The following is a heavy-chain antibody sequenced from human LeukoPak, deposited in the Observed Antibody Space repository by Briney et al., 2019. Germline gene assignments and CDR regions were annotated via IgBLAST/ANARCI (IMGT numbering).Heavy chain of an antibody. CDR3: ARRYMSSSGSDY. D-gene: IGHD6-6*01. V-gene: IGHV5-51*04. Sequence: ESLKISCKGSGYSFASYWIGWVRQMPGKGLEWMGIINPGDSETRYSPSSQGQVTISADKPISTAYLQWSSLKASDTAMYYCARRYMSSSGSDYWGQGTLVTVSS. CDR2: INPGDSET. J-gene: IGHJ4*02. CDR1: GYSFASYW.